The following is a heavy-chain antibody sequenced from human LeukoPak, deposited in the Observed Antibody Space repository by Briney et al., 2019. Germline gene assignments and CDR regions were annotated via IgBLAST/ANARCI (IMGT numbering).Heavy chain of an antibody. J-gene: IGHJ4*02. CDR2: ISGGPFTI. D-gene: IGHD1-26*01. Sequence: GGSLRLSCAASGFTFSSFGMNWVRQAPGMGLEWVSYISGGPFTIYYADSVKGRFTISRDNAKNSLYLQMNGLRDEDTAVYYCARDLISGPYTFDYWGRGTLVTVSS. CDR3: ARDLISGPYTFDY. CDR1: GFTFSSFG. V-gene: IGHV3-48*02.